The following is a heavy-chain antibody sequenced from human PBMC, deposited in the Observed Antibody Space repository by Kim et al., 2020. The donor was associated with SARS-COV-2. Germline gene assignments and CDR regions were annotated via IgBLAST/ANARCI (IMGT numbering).Heavy chain of an antibody. D-gene: IGHD2-15*01. CDR1: GGSIISSSYY. V-gene: IGHV4-39*01. Sequence: SETLSLTCTVSGGSIISSSYYWGWIRQPPGKGLEWIGSIYYSGSTYYNPSLKSRVTISVDTSKNQFSLKLSSVTAADTAVYYCARLTEGGSNIYYWCQGT. CDR2: IYYSGST. J-gene: IGHJ4*02. CDR3: ARLTEGGSNIYY.